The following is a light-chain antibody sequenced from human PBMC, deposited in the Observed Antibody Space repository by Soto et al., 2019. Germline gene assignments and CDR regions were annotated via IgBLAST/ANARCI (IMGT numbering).Light chain of an antibody. V-gene: IGKV1-27*01. CDR2: TAS. J-gene: IGKJ1*01. CDR1: QDISHY. CDR3: QKYDRVPWT. Sequence: DIQMTQSPSSLSASVGVTVTITCRASQDISHYLAWYQKRPGKVPKLLIHTASILQSGVSSRFSASGSGTDFTLTISSLQPEDVATYYCQKYDRVPWTFGRGTKVEIK.